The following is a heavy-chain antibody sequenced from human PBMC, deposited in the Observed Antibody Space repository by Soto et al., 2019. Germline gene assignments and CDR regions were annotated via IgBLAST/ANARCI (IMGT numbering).Heavy chain of an antibody. J-gene: IGHJ4*02. D-gene: IGHD4-17*01. CDR1: GFTFTSLD. Sequence: GGSLRLSCAVSGFTFTSLDLSWVRQPPGKGLEWVSASSGSGLSTHYADSVKGRFTISRDNSKNTLYLQMNSLRAEDTAVYYCAKDLSQTTAVLWYFDYWGQGTLVTVSS. V-gene: IGHV3-23*01. CDR3: AKDLSQTTAVLWYFDY. CDR2: SSGSGLST.